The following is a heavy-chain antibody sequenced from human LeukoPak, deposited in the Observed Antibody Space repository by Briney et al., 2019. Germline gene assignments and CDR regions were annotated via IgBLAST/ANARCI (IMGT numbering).Heavy chain of an antibody. CDR2: ISGSGGST. D-gene: IGHD3-10*01. Sequence: GGSLRLSCAASGFTFSSYAMSWVRQGPGNGLEGVSAISGSGGSTYYADSVKGRFTISRDNSKNTLYLQMNSLRAEDTAVYYCAKDGVRGPMVRGVIITRGFDYWGQGTLVTVSS. CDR1: GFTFSSYA. J-gene: IGHJ4*02. CDR3: AKDGVRGPMVRGVIITRGFDY. V-gene: IGHV3-23*01.